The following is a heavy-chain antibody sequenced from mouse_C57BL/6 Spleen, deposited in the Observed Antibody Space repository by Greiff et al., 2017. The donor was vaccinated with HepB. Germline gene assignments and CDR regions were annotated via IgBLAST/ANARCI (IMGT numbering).Heavy chain of an antibody. D-gene: IGHD1-1*02. CDR3: ARWWDVWYFDV. CDR2: INPGSGGT. V-gene: IGHV1-54*01. J-gene: IGHJ1*03. CDR1: GYAFTNYL. Sequence: VQLQQSGAELVRPGTSVKVSCKASGYAFTNYLIEWVKQRPGQGLEWIGVINPGSGGTNYNEKFKGKATLTADKSSSTAYMQLSSLTSEDSAVDFCARWWDVWYFDVWGTGTTVTVSS.